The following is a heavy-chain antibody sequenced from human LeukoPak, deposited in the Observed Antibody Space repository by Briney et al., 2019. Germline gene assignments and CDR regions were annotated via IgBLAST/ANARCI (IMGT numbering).Heavy chain of an antibody. J-gene: IGHJ6*02. D-gene: IGHD5-18*01. CDR2: ISSSSSTI. V-gene: IGHV3-48*01. CDR3: ARVRGYSYGPGSYGMDV. CDR1: GFTFSSYS. Sequence: GGSLRLSCAASGFTFSSYSMNWVRQAPGKGLEWVSYISSSSSTIYYADSVKGRFTISRDNAKNSLYLQMNSLRAEDTAVYYCARVRGYSYGPGSYGMDVWGQGTTVTVSS.